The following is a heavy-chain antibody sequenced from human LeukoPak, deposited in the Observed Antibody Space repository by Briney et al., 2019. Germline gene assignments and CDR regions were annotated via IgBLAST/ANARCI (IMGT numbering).Heavy chain of an antibody. D-gene: IGHD5-12*01. V-gene: IGHV3-33*01. J-gene: IGHJ5*02. CDR3: ARAARSGYSGYDDWFDP. CDR2: IWYDGSNK. Sequence: GGSLRLSCAASGFTFSSYGMHWVRQAPGKALECVAVIWYDGSNKYYADSVKGRFTISRDNSKNTLYLQMNRLRAEDTAVYYCARAARSGYSGYDDWFDPWGQGTLVTVSS. CDR1: GFTFSSYG.